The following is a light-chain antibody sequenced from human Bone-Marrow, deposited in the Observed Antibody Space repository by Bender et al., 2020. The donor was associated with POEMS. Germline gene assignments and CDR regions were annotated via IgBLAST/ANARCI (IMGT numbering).Light chain of an antibody. Sequence: QSVLTQPPSASGTPGQWVTISCFGSNSNIGTNAVNWYQQFPGTAPKLLIYSDNQRPSGVPDRFYALKSGTSASLAISGLQSEDEADYYCAECDAGLRGGVFGGGTKLTVL. CDR3: AECDAGLRGGV. CDR1: NSNIGTNA. CDR2: SDN. J-gene: IGLJ3*02. V-gene: IGLV1-44*01.